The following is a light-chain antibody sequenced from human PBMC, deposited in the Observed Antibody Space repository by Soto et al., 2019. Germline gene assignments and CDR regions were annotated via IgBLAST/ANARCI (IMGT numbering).Light chain of an antibody. CDR3: QSDRYFSWT. J-gene: IGKJ1*01. V-gene: IGKV1-5*01. CDR2: DVS. Sequence: DIQMTQSPSPLSASXXDRVIITCRASQSVSAWLAWYQQKPGKAPKFLMYDVSTLESGVPLRFSGSGSGTEFTLTINSLQPDDFATYYCQSDRYFSWTVGQGTKVDIK. CDR1: QSVSAW.